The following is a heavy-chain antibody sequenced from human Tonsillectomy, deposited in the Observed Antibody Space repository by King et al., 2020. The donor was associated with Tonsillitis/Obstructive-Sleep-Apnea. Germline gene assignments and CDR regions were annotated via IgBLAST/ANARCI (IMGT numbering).Heavy chain of an antibody. J-gene: IGHJ3*02. Sequence: VQLQQWGAGLLKPSETLSLTCAVYGGSFSGYYWSWIRQPPGKGLEWMGEINHSGSNNYNPAPKSRVTISVATTKNQFSLKLSSVTAADTAVYYCARIGPVYYDFWSGYANYDAFDIWGQGTMVTVSS. CDR3: ARIGPVYYDFWSGYANYDAFDI. D-gene: IGHD3-3*01. CDR1: GGSFSGYY. V-gene: IGHV4-34*01. CDR2: INHSGSN.